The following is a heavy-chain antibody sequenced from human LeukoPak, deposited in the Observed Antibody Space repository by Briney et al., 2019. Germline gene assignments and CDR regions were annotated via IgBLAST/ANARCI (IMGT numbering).Heavy chain of an antibody. V-gene: IGHV4-34*01. J-gene: IGHJ4*02. CDR3: VRHDGRGGNTMGALDS. D-gene: IGHD3-3*01. CDR1: GGSFSGYY. Sequence: KASETLSLTCAVYGGSFSGYYWSWIRQPPGKGLEWIGEINHSGSTNYNPTLNSRVTISLVTSKNQFSLQLNSVTAADTAIYYCVRHDGRGGNTMGALDSWGQGSLVTVSS. CDR2: INHSGST.